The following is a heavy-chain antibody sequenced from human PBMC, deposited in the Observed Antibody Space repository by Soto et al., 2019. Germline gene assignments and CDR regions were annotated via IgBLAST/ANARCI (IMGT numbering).Heavy chain of an antibody. CDR3: ARVASDYINSVDH. CDR1: GFTFNAYA. Sequence: EVQLLESWGGLVQPGGSLRLSCAASGFTFNAYAMTWVRQAPGKGLEGVSAIGGRGGTRYYAASVKGRFTSSRDNSKATLDRQMNRLRVEDSAVYYCARVASDYINSVDHWGQGILVTVSS. J-gene: IGHJ4*02. CDR2: IGGRGGTR. V-gene: IGHV3-23*01. D-gene: IGHD4-4*01.